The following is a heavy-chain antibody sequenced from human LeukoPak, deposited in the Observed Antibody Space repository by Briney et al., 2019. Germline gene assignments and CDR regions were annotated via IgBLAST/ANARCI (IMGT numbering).Heavy chain of an antibody. CDR1: GYSISSGYY. CDR3: ARDLGSGSYLSRWY. Sequence: SETLSLTCTVSGYSISSGYYWGWIRQPPGKGLEWIGSIYHSGSTYYNPSLKSRVTISVDTSKNQFSLKLSSVTAADTAVYYCARDLGSGSYLSRWYWGQGTLVTVSS. J-gene: IGHJ4*02. CDR2: IYHSGST. V-gene: IGHV4-38-2*02. D-gene: IGHD3-10*01.